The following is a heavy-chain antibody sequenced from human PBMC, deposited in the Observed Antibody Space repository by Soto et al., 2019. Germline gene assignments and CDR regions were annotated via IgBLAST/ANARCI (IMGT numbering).Heavy chain of an antibody. Sequence: KTSETLSLTCTVSGGSISYTGHYWTWIRQFPGKGLERLGYIYYSGSTYYRPSLQSRIRISVANSKNQFSLQLNSVTAADTAVYYCARDEDGSGYFGYWGQGALVTVSS. CDR2: IYYSGST. V-gene: IGHV4-31*03. D-gene: IGHD3-22*01. CDR1: GGSISYTGHY. J-gene: IGHJ4*02. CDR3: ARDEDGSGYFGY.